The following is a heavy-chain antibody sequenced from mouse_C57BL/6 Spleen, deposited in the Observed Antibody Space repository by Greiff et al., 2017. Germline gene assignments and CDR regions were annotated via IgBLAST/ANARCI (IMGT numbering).Heavy chain of an antibody. Sequence: QVHVKQSGAELVRPGASVTLSCKASGYTFTDYEMHWVKQTPVHGLEWIGAIDPETGGTAYNQKFKGKAILTADKSSSTAYMELRSLTSEDSAVYYCTRSGWLPFADWGQGTLVTVSA. CDR2: IDPETGGT. J-gene: IGHJ3*01. CDR1: GYTFTDYE. D-gene: IGHD2-3*01. V-gene: IGHV1-15*01. CDR3: TRSGWLPFAD.